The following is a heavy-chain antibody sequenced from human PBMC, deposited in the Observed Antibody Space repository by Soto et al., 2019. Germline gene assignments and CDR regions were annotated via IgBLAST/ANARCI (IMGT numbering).Heavy chain of an antibody. V-gene: IGHV4-39*01. J-gene: IGHJ6*02. CDR3: ARRTDYYGMDV. CDR1: GGSISSSSYY. Sequence: SETLSLTCTVSGGSISSSSYYWGWIRQPPGKGLEWIGSIYYSGSTYYNPSLKSRVTISVDTPKNQFSLKLSSVTAADTAVYYCARRTDYYGMDVWGQGTTVTVSS. CDR2: IYYSGST.